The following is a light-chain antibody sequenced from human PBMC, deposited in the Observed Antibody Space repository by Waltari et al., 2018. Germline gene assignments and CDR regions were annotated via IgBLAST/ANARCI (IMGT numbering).Light chain of an antibody. CDR1: SSVVANYDV. CDR3: CSYATRNTPVA. Sequence: QSALTQPASVSGSPGQSITISCTGSSSVVANYDVVSWYQHYPGKASKVIIYEVNNRPSGVSDRFSGSKSGNTASLTISGLQPEDEADYHCCSYATRNTPVAFGGGTKVTLL. CDR2: EVN. J-gene: IGLJ2*01. V-gene: IGLV2-23*02.